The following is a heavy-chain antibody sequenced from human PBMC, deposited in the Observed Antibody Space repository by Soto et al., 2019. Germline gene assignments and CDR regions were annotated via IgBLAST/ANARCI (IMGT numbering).Heavy chain of an antibody. Sequence: GGSLRLSCATSGFTFGSIGMHWVRQPPGKRLEWVALMSSDGNNQYYGDSVKGRFTISRDTSKNTLYLQMNSLRPDDTAVYYCVKDAYHANFDVWGQGTMVTVSS. V-gene: IGHV3-30*02. CDR2: MSSDGNNQ. J-gene: IGHJ3*01. CDR1: GFTFGSIG. CDR3: VKDAYHANFDV. D-gene: IGHD2-8*01.